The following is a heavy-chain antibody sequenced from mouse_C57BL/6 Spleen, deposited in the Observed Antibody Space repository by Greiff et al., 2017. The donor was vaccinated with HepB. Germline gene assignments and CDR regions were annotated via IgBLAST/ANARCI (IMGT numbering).Heavy chain of an antibody. CDR3: ARRDYGCSWFAF. CDR2: IYPGDGDT. J-gene: IGHJ3*01. V-gene: IGHV1-80*01. CDR1: GYAFSSYW. Sequence: VQLQQSGAELVKPGASVKISCKASGYAFSSYWMNWVKQRPGKGLEWIGQIYPGDGDTNYNGKFKGKATLTADKSSSSAYMQLSSLTSEDSAVYFCARRDYGCSWFAFWGQGTPVTVSA. D-gene: IGHD1-2*01.